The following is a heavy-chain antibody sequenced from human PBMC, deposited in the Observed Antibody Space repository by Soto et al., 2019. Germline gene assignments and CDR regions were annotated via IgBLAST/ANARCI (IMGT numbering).Heavy chain of an antibody. CDR1: GYTFTSYD. J-gene: IGHJ6*02. D-gene: IGHD3-3*02. Sequence: ASVKVSCKASGYTFTSYDINWVRQATGQGLEWMGWTNPNSGNTGYAQKFQGRVTMTRNTSISTAYMELSSLRSEDTAVYYCASYGAFIDGMDVWGQGTTVTVSS. CDR3: ASYGAFIDGMDV. V-gene: IGHV1-8*01. CDR2: TNPNSGNT.